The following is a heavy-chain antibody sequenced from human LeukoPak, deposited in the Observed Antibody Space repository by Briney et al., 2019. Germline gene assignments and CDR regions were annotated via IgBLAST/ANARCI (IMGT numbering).Heavy chain of an antibody. CDR2: IYTSGST. CDR3: ARHGYYDSSGYYSYNWFDP. Sequence: AETLSLTCTVSGGSISSYYWSWIRQPPGKGLEWIWYIYTSGSTNYNPSLKSRVTISVDTSKNQFSLKLSSVTAADTGVYYCARHGYYDSSGYYSYNWFDPWGQGTLVTVSS. D-gene: IGHD3-22*01. V-gene: IGHV4-4*09. CDR1: GGSISSYY. J-gene: IGHJ5*02.